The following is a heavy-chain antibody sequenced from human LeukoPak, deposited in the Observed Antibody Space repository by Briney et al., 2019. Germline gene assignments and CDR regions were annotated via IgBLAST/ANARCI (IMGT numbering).Heavy chain of an antibody. J-gene: IGHJ6*02. CDR3: ARLPPSYYYDSSGYYPAYYYGMDV. D-gene: IGHD3-22*01. CDR2: IYTSGST. CDR1: GGSISSGSYY. Sequence: PSQTLSLTCTVSGGSISSGSYYWSWIRQPAGKGLEWIGRIYTSGSTNYNPSLKSRVTISVDTSKNQFSLKLSSVTAADTAVYYCARLPPSYYYDSSGYYPAYYYGMDVWGQGTTVTVSS. V-gene: IGHV4-61*02.